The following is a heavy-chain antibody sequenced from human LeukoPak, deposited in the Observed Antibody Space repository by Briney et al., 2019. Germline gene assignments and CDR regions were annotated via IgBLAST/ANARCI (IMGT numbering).Heavy chain of an antibody. CDR1: GFTFSSYA. CDR2: INSDGSST. D-gene: IGHD2-2*02. CDR3: ARSMVTIPIPGGY. V-gene: IGHV3-74*01. J-gene: IGHJ4*02. Sequence: GGSLRLSCAASGFTFSSYAMSWVRQAPGKGLVWVSRINSDGSSTSYGDSVKGRFTISRDNAKNTLYLQMNSLRAEDTAVYYCARSMVTIPIPGGYWGQGTLVTVSS.